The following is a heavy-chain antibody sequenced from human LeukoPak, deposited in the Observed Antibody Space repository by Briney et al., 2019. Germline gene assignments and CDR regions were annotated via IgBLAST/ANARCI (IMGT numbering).Heavy chain of an antibody. D-gene: IGHD4-17*01. CDR1: GFTFSSYG. J-gene: IGHJ5*02. V-gene: IGHV3-30*18. CDR3: AKETTTVTDWFDP. Sequence: GRSLRLSCAAYGFTFSSYGMDWVRQGPGKGLEWVAVISYDGSNKYYADSVKGRFTISRDNSKNTLYLQMNSLRAEDTAVYYCAKETTTVTDWFDPWGQGTLVTVSS. CDR2: ISYDGSNK.